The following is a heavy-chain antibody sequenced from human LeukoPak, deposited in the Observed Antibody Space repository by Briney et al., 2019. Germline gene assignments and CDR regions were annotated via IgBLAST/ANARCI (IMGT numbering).Heavy chain of an antibody. V-gene: IGHV3-30*18. D-gene: IGHD2-21*01. CDR1: AFTFTNYA. J-gene: IGHJ4*02. CDR2: ISYDGGNK. CDR3: AKDWAEGYCGGDCYPGY. Sequence: PGTSLTLSCTASAFTFTNYAIHWVRRAPGKGLEWLAVISYDGGNKYYADSVKGRFTISRDNSKNTLYLQMKGLKADDTAVYYCAKDWAEGYCGGDCYPGYWGQGTLVAVSS.